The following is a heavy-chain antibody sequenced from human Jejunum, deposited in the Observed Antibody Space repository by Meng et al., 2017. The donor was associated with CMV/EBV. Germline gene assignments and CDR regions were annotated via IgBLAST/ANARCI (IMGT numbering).Heavy chain of an antibody. D-gene: IGHD1-26*01. CDR3: AKGDLRWELMPMDS. CDR2: IRPDGNDK. V-gene: IGHV3-30*02. J-gene: IGHJ4*02. Sequence: TCRFQFSDYGMHWIRQATSEGLEWTAFIRPDGNDKCKGGSVQGRYTISRDNSKNTVFLQMDSLKAEDTAVYYCAKGDLRWELMPMDSWGQGTLVTVSS. CDR1: RFQFSDYG.